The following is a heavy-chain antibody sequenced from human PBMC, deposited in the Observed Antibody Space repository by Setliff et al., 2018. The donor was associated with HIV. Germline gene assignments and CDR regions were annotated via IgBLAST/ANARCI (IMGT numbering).Heavy chain of an antibody. CDR3: GRGRSRWYNTEPYYFDL. D-gene: IGHD1-1*01. CDR1: GVSVRGGDH. V-gene: IGHV4-30-4*08. J-gene: IGHJ4*02. Sequence: SETLSLTCTVSGVSVRGGDHWSWMRPPPGKGLEWIGYFSYIDEPYINYLEYFNPSLKSRLAFSLDKSQNQFSLTLTSVTAADTAVYFCGRGRSRWYNTEPYYFDLWGQGALVTVSS. CDR2: FSYIDEP.